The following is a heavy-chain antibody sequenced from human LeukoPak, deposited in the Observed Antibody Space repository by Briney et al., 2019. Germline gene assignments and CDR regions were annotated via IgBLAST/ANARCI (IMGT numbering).Heavy chain of an antibody. Sequence: PGGSLRLSCAASGFTFSRYGMPWVRQAPGKGLEWVGRTGNKANSYTTEYAASVKGRFTISRDNSKNSLYLQMNNLKTEDTAVYYCARPLLYSSGWYSGAFDIWGQGTMVTVSS. D-gene: IGHD6-19*01. CDR3: ARPLLYSSGWYSGAFDI. J-gene: IGHJ3*02. CDR2: TGNKANSYTT. CDR1: GFTFSRYG. V-gene: IGHV3-72*01.